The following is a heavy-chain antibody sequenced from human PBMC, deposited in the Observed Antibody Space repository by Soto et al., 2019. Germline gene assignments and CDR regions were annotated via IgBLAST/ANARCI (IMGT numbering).Heavy chain of an antibody. CDR1: GGSISSGDYY. D-gene: IGHD5-18*01. V-gene: IGHV4-30-4*01. J-gene: IGHJ3*02. Sequence: ASETLSLTCPVSGGSISSGDYYWIWIRQPPGKVLDWIGYIYYSGITYYNPSLKSRVTISVDTSKNQFSLKLSSVTAADTAVYYCARERGYSYGYSWPTGYDAFDIWGQGTMVTVSS. CDR2: IYYSGIT. CDR3: ARERGYSYGYSWPTGYDAFDI.